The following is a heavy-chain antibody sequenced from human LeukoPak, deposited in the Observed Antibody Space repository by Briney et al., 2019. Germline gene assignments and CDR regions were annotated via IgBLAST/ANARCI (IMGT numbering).Heavy chain of an antibody. D-gene: IGHD6-19*01. Sequence: VSVKVSCRASGYTFTGYYIHWVRQAPGQGLEWMGCIHPKSGDTNYAQRSQGWVTMTRDTSISTAYMELKRLTSADTAVYFCARGGQWLDREIDYWGQGTLVTVSS. CDR1: GYTFTGYY. CDR3: ARGGQWLDREIDY. V-gene: IGHV1-2*04. J-gene: IGHJ4*02. CDR2: IHPKSGDT.